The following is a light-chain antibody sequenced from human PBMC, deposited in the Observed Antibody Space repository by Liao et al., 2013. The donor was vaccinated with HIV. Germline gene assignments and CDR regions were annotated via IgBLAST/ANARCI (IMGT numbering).Light chain of an antibody. J-gene: IGLJ1*01. V-gene: IGLV3-21*01. Sequence: SYELTQPPSVSVAPGETARITCGGSNIGSKSVHWYQQRPGQSPLLVIYQDTKRPSGIPERFSGSNSGNTATLTISRVEAGDEADYYCQVWDSSSDHYVFGTGTKVTVL. CDR3: QVWDSSSDHYV. CDR2: QDT. CDR1: NIGSKS.